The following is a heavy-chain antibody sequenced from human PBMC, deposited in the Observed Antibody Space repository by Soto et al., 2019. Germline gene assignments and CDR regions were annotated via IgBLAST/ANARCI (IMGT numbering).Heavy chain of an antibody. J-gene: IGHJ6*02. CDR2: ISYDGSNK. D-gene: IGHD6-13*01. Sequence: QVQLVESGGGVVQPGRSLRLSCAASGFTFSSYAMHWVRQAPGKGLEWVAVISYDGSNKYYADSVKGRFTISRDNSKNTLYLQMNSLNAEDTAVYYCARSKVSAAAMDVWGQGTTVTVSS. CDR1: GFTFSSYA. CDR3: ARSKVSAAAMDV. V-gene: IGHV3-30-3*01.